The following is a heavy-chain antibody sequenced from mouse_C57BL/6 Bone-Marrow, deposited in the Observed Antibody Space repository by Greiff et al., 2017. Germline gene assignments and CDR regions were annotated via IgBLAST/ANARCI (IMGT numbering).Heavy chain of an antibody. CDR2: IDPSDSYT. D-gene: IGHD2-10*01. J-gene: IGHJ4*01. V-gene: IGHV1-50*01. CDR1: GYTFTSYW. Sequence: QVQLQQPGAELVKPGASVKLSCKASGYTFTSYWMQWVKQRPGQGLEWIGEIDPSDSYTNYNQKFKGKATLTVDTSSSTAYMQLSSLTSEDSAVYYCARSYYGNYDAVDYWGQGTSVTVSS. CDR3: ARSYYGNYDAVDY.